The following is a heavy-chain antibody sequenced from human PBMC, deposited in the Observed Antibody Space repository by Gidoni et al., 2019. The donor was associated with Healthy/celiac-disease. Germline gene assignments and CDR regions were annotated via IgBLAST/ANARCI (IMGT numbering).Heavy chain of an antibody. Sequence: QVQLVESGGGVVQPGRSLRLSCAASGFTFSSYGMHWVRQAPGKGLEWVAVIWYDGSNKYYADSVKGRFTISRDNSKNTLYLQMNSLRAEDTAVYYCARDGEYQLPSYYFDYWGQGTLVTVSS. CDR3: ARDGEYQLPSYYFDY. CDR2: IWYDGSNK. D-gene: IGHD2-2*01. V-gene: IGHV3-33*01. J-gene: IGHJ4*02. CDR1: GFTFSSYG.